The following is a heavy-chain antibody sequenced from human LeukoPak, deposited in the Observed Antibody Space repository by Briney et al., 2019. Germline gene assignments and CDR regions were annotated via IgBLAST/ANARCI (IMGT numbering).Heavy chain of an antibody. CDR1: GATFSSFA. J-gene: IGHJ6*02. CDR2: IIPILGIA. V-gene: IGHV1-69*04. Sequence: GASVKVSCKASGATFSSFAISWVRQAPGQGLEWMGRIIPILGIANYAQKFQGRVTITADKSTSTAYMELSSLRSEDTAVYYCASPLPRNNYYYYGMDVWGQGTTVTVSS. CDR3: ASPLPRNNYYYYGMDV.